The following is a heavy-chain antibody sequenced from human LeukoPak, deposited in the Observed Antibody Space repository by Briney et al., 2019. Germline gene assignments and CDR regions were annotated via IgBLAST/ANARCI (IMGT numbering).Heavy chain of an antibody. J-gene: IGHJ4*02. V-gene: IGHV4-34*01. CDR2: INHSGST. CDR3: ASEQWLYWVY. CDR1: GGSFSGYY. Sequence: SETLSLTRAVYGGSFSGYYWSWIRQPPGKGLEWIGEINHSGSTNYNPSLKSRVTISVDTSKNQFSLKLSSVTAADTAVYYCASEQWLYWVYWGQGTLVTVSS. D-gene: IGHD6-19*01.